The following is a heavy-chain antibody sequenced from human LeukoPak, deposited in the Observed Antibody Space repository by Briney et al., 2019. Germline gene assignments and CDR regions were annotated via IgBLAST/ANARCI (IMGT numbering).Heavy chain of an antibody. CDR3: AGWPGYSGYEIPYYYYGMDV. D-gene: IGHD5-12*01. Sequence: PSETLSLTCTVSGGSISSYYWSWIRQPPGKGLEWIGYIYYSGSTNYNPSLKSRVTISVDTSKNQFSLKLSSVTAADTAVYYCAGWPGYSGYEIPYYYYGMDVWGQGTTVTVSS. V-gene: IGHV4-59*08. J-gene: IGHJ6*02. CDR1: GGSISSYY. CDR2: IYYSGST.